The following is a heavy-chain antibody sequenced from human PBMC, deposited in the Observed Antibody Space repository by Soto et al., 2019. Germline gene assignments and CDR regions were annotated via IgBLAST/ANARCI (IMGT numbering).Heavy chain of an antibody. CDR3: ARRSSSSYPPYYYYGMDV. CDR1: GYNFTSYW. D-gene: IGHD6-6*01. Sequence: GESLKISCKGSGYNFTSYWIGWVRQMPGKGLEWMGIIYPGDSDTRYSPSFQGQVTISADKSISTAYLQWSSLKASDSAMYYCARRSSSSYPPYYYYGMDVWGQGTTVTVSS. J-gene: IGHJ6*02. CDR2: IYPGDSDT. V-gene: IGHV5-51*01.